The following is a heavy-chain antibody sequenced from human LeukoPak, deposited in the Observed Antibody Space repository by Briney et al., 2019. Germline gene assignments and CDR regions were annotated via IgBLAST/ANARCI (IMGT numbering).Heavy chain of an antibody. CDR3: ARGVSGYCSSTSCSRGFDP. CDR1: GYTFTSYG. V-gene: IGHV1-18*01. J-gene: IGHJ5*02. Sequence: ASVKVSCKASGYTFTSYGISWVRQAPGQELEWMGWISAYNGNTNYAQKLQGRVTMTTDTSTSTAYMELRSLRSDDTAVYYCARGVSGYCSSTSCSRGFDPWGQGTLVTVSS. D-gene: IGHD2-2*01. CDR2: ISAYNGNT.